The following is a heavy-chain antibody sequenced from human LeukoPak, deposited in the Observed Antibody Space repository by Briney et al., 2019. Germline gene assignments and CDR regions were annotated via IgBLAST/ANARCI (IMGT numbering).Heavy chain of an antibody. CDR2: ISGSVGST. D-gene: IGHD3-22*01. J-gene: IGHJ3*02. CDR3: AKDLVYYDSSEYKKDAFDI. V-gene: IGHV3-23*01. Sequence: GGSLRLSCAASGFTFSSYAMSSVRQAPGKGLEWVSAISGSVGSTYYADSVKGRFTISRDNSKNTLYLQMNSLRAEDTAVYYCAKDLVYYDSSEYKKDAFDIWGQGTMVTVSS. CDR1: GFTFSSYA.